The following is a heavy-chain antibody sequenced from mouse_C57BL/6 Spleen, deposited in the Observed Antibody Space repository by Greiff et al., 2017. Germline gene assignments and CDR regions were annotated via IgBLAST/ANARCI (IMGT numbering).Heavy chain of an antibody. J-gene: IGHJ1*03. V-gene: IGHV1-7*01. D-gene: IGHD1-2*01. Sequence: QVQLQQSGAELAKPGASVKLSCKASGYTFTSYWMHWVKQRPGQGLEWIGYINPSSGYTKYNQKFKDQATLTADKSSSTAYMQLSSLTYEDSAVYYCARGTAHSYWYFDVWGTGTTVTVSS. CDR1: GYTFTSYW. CDR3: ARGTAHSYWYFDV. CDR2: INPSSGYT.